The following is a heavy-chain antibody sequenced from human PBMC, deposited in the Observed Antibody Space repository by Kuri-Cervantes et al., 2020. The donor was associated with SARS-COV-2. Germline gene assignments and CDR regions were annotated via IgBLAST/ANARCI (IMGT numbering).Heavy chain of an antibody. D-gene: IGHD3-3*01. V-gene: IGHV4-61*02. Sequence: LRLSCTVSGGSISSGSYYWSWIRQPAGKGLEWIGRIYISGSTNYNPSLKSRVTISVDTSKNQFSLKLSSVTAADTAVYYCARGSDYDFWSGYYPFDYWGQGTLVTVSS. J-gene: IGHJ4*02. CDR3: ARGSDYDFWSGYYPFDY. CDR2: IYISGST. CDR1: GGSISSGSYY.